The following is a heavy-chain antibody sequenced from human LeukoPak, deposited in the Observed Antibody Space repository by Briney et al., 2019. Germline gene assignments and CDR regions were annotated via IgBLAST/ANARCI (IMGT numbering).Heavy chain of an antibody. J-gene: IGHJ4*02. CDR3: VRGSMTADY. CDR2: ISYIGST. Sequence: PPETLSLTCTVSGGSVDGYYWSWIRQSPGRGLEWIGNISYIGSTSYNPSLMSRVTFSVDTSKNQFSLTLTSVTAADTGVFYCVRGSMTADYWGQGILVTVSS. CDR1: GGSVDGYY. V-gene: IGHV4-59*02.